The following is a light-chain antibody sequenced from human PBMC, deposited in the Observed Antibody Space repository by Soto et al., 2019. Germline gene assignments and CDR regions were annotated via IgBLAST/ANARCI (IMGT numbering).Light chain of an antibody. J-gene: IGKJ5*01. CDR1: QSFXTK. CDR2: GES. CDR3: QQYNNWPPST. Sequence: IVMTQSPATLSMSPGEGATLACRASQSFXTKFGWYEAKPGQAPRILSXGESTRATGIPARFSGSGSGKEFTLTISSLQSEDFAVYYCQQYNNWPPSTFGQGTRLEI. V-gene: IGKV3-15*01.